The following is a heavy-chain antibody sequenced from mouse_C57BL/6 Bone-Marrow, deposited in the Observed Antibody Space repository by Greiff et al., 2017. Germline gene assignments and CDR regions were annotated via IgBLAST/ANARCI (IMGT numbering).Heavy chain of an antibody. CDR3: ARGDWAPFDY. CDR2: IDPSDSYT. V-gene: IGHV1-69*01. D-gene: IGHD4-1*01. Sequence: QVQLQQPGAELVMPGASVKLSCTASGYTFTSYWMHWVKQRPGQGLEWIGEIDPSDSYTNYNQKFKGKSTLTVDKSSSTAYMQLSSLTSEDSAVYYCARGDWAPFDYWGQGTTLTVSS. J-gene: IGHJ2*01. CDR1: GYTFTSYW.